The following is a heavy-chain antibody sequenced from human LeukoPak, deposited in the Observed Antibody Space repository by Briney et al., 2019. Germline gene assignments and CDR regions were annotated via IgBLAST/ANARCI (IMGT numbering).Heavy chain of an antibody. Sequence: GWSLRLSCAASGLTVSSYTMNWVRQVPGKGLEWVSYISSSSSTIYYADSVKGRFTISRDNAKNSLYLQMNSLRDEDTAVYYCVAGTPFDYWGQGTLVTVSS. CDR2: ISSSSSTI. CDR1: GLTVSSYT. J-gene: IGHJ4*02. V-gene: IGHV3-48*02. D-gene: IGHD6-13*01. CDR3: VAGTPFDY.